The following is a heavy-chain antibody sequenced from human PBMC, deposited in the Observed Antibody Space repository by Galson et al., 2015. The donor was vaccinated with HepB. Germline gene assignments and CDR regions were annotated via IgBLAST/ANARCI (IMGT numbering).Heavy chain of an antibody. CDR1: EFSFSTSW. CDR2: INQAGTVK. D-gene: IGHD1-26*01. CDR3: SRDWTYGATDY. V-gene: IGHV3-7*03. J-gene: IGHJ4*02. Sequence: SLRLSCAASEFSFSTSWMSWVRQAPGKGLEWVANINQAGTVKNYVHSVKGRFTISRDNAGNSLSLQMNNLRPEDTAVYYCSRDWTYGATDYWGQGTPVTVSS.